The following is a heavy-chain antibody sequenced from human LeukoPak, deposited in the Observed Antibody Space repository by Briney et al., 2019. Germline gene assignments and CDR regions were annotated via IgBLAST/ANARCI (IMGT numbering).Heavy chain of an antibody. Sequence: ASVKVSCKASGYTFTSYGISWVRQAPGQGLEWMGWIIPIFGTANYAQKFQGRVTITADKSTSTAYMELSSLRSEDTAVYYCAREELQLRSLDYWGQGTLVTVSS. D-gene: IGHD1-7*01. CDR3: AREELQLRSLDY. J-gene: IGHJ4*02. CDR2: IIPIFGTA. CDR1: GYTFTSYG. V-gene: IGHV1-69*06.